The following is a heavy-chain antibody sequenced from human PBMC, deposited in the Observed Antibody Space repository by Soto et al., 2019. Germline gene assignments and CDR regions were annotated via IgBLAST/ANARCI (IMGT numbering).Heavy chain of an antibody. CDR3: ARGGRRSPSMDV. Sequence: QVQLQESGPGLVKPSQTLSLTCTVSSGSISSGGYYWSWIRQHPGKGLEWIGYIYYSGSTYYNPSLKCRVTISVDTSKNQFSLKLSSVTAAGTAVYYCARGGRRSPSMDVWGQGTTVTVSS. V-gene: IGHV4-31*03. J-gene: IGHJ6*02. CDR2: IYYSGST. CDR1: SGSISSGGYY.